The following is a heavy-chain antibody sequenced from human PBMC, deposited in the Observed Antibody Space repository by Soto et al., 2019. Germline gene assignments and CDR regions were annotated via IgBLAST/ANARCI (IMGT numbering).Heavy chain of an antibody. CDR3: ARGGGMAAYYGMDV. V-gene: IGHV1-69*06. CDR1: GGTFSSYA. CDR2: IIPIFGTA. D-gene: IGHD3-16*01. Sequence: GASVKVSCKASGGTFSSYAISWVRQAPGQGLEWMGGIIPIFGTANYAQKFQGRVTITADKSTSTAYMELSSLRSEDTAVYYCARGGGMAAYYGMDVWGQGTTVTVSS. J-gene: IGHJ6*02.